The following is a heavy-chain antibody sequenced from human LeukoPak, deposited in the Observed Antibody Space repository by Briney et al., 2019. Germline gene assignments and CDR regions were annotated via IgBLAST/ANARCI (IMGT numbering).Heavy chain of an antibody. J-gene: IGHJ4*02. Sequence: GGSLRLSCAASGFTFSDYYMSWVRQAPGKGLEWVSVIYSGGSTYYADSVKGRFTISRDNSKNTLYLQMNSLRAEDTAVYYCARGQPTYYYGSGSYYFDYWGQGTLVTVSS. CDR2: IYSGGST. D-gene: IGHD3-10*01. V-gene: IGHV3-53*01. CDR1: GFTFSDYY. CDR3: ARGQPTYYYGSGSYYFDY.